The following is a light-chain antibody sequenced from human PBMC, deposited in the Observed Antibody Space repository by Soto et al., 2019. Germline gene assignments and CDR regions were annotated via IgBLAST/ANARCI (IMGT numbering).Light chain of an antibody. CDR2: MAS. J-gene: IGKJ1*01. Sequence: DIVMTQSPLSLPVTPGEPASISCRSSQSLLSSPGYNYLDWYLQKPGQSPQLLISMASNRASGVPDRFSGSGSGTDFTLMISGVEAEDVGVYYCMQALQTPRTFGQGTKVEIK. CDR1: QSLLSSPGYNY. V-gene: IGKV2-28*01. CDR3: MQALQTPRT.